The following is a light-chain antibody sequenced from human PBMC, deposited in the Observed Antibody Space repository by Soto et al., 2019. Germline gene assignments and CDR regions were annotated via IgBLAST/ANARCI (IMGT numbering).Light chain of an antibody. CDR3: QQYNNWPPWT. J-gene: IGKJ1*01. V-gene: IGKV3-15*01. CDR1: QSVSSN. Sequence: EMVITQSPATLSVSPGERATLSCRASQSVSSNLAWYQQKPGQAPRLLIYGASTRATGIPARFSGSGSGTEFTLTISSLQSEDFAVYYCQQYNNWPPWTLGQGTKVDIK. CDR2: GAS.